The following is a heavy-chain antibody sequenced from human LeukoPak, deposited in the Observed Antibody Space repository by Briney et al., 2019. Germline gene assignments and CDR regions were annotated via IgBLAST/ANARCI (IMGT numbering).Heavy chain of an antibody. CDR2: ISYDGSNK. Sequence: GGSLRLSCAASGFTFSSYATHWVRQAPGKGLEWVAVISYDGSNKYYADSVKGRFTISRDNSKNTLYLQMNSLRAEDTAVYYCARDGGIVGAMGYFDYWGQGTLVTVSS. CDR3: ARDGGIVGAMGYFDY. J-gene: IGHJ4*02. CDR1: GFTFSSYA. D-gene: IGHD1-26*01. V-gene: IGHV3-30-3*01.